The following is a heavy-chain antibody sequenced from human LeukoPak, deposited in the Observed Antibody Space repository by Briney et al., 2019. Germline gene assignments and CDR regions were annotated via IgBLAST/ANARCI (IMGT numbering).Heavy chain of an antibody. Sequence: SETLSLTCTVSGGSISSYYWSWIRQPPGKGLEWIGYIYYSGSTNYNPSLKSRVTISVDTSKNQFSLKLSSVTAADTAVYYCARGSGAAGHYYYYGMDVWGQGTTVTVSS. CDR3: ARGSGAAGHYYYYGMDV. J-gene: IGHJ6*02. D-gene: IGHD3-10*01. V-gene: IGHV4-59*01. CDR1: GGSISSYY. CDR2: IYYSGST.